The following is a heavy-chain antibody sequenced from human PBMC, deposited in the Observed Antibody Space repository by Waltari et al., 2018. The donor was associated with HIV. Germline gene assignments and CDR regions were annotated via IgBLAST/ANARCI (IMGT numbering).Heavy chain of an antibody. CDR3: ARDSYGGDY. D-gene: IGHD4-17*01. CDR1: GFNFGTYW. J-gene: IGHJ4*02. V-gene: IGHV3-7*03. Sequence: DVHLVESGGGLVQPGGSLILSCVGSGFNFGTYWMTWVRQAPGRGLEWVANIKLDGSETHYVESVRGRFIVSRDNAKDSVFLQMSGLRVDDSGIYYCARDSYGGDYWGQGTLVTVSS. CDR2: IKLDGSET.